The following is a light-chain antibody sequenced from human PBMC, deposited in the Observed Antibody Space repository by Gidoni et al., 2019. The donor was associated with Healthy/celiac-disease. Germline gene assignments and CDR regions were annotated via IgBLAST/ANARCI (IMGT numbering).Light chain of an antibody. J-gene: IGKJ3*01. Sequence: EIVFTQSPATLSLSPGERATLSCRASQSVSSYLAWYQQKPGQAPRLLIYDASNRATGIPARFSGSGSGTDFTLTISSLEPEDFAVYYCQQRSNWPTSFTFXPXTKVDIK. CDR2: DAS. CDR3: QQRSNWPTSFT. V-gene: IGKV3-11*01. CDR1: QSVSSY.